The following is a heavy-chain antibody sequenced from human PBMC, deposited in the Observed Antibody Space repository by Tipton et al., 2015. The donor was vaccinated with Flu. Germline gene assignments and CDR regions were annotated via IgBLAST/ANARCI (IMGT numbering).Heavy chain of an antibody. CDR3: AHSSSWYKYYYYYYGMDV. J-gene: IGHJ6*02. CDR1: GGSFSGYY. CDR2: INHSGST. D-gene: IGHD6-13*01. V-gene: IGHV4-34*01. Sequence: TLSLTCAVYGGSFSGYYWSWIRQPPGKVLEWIGEINHSGSTNYNPSLKSRVTISVDTSKNQFSLKLSSVTAADTAVYYCAHSSSWYKYYYYYYGMDVWGQGTTVTVSS.